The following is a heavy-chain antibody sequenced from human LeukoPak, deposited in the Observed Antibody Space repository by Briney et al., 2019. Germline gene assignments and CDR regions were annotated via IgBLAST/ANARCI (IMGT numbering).Heavy chain of an antibody. J-gene: IGHJ4*02. CDR1: GYTFTNYD. CDR2: MNHNTGNT. D-gene: IGHD2-2*01. V-gene: IGHV1-8*01. Sequence: ASVKVSCKASGYTFTNYDINWVRQATGQGLEWMGWMNHNTGNTGYAQKFQGRVTMTRNKSINTAYMELSSLGSEDTAIYYCAGVNCSSTSCRSKFLDYRGQGTLVTVCS. CDR3: AGVNCSSTSCRSKFLDY.